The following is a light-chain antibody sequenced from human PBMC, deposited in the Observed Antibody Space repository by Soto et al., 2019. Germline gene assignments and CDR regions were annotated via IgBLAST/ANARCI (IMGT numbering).Light chain of an antibody. Sequence: QSALTQPASVSGSPGQSSTISCTGTSSDVGSYNLVSWYQQHPGKAPKLMIYEGSKRPSGVSNRFSGSKSGNTASLTISGLQAEDEADYYCCSYACSSTLVFGGGTKVTVL. J-gene: IGLJ2*01. CDR3: CSYACSSTLV. CDR2: EGS. V-gene: IGLV2-23*01. CDR1: SSDVGSYNL.